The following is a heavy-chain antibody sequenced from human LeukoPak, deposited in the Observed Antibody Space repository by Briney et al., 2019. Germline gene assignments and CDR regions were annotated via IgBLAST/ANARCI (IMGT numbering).Heavy chain of an antibody. CDR3: ARRRFRVSSGWYYFDY. Sequence: SETLSLTCTVSGGSISSYYWSWIRQPPGKGLEWIGYIYYSGSTNYNPSLKSRVTISVDTSKNQFSLKLSSVTAADTAVYYCARRRFRVSSGWYYFDYWGQGTLVTVSS. CDR2: IYYSGST. J-gene: IGHJ4*02. CDR1: GGSISSYY. V-gene: IGHV4-59*01. D-gene: IGHD6-19*01.